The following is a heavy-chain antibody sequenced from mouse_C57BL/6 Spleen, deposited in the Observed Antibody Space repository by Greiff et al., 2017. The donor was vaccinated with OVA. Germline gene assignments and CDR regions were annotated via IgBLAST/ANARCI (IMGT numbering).Heavy chain of an antibody. D-gene: IGHD2-2*01. CDR3: ARIGYGFDY. CDR2: ISSGSSTI. J-gene: IGHJ2*01. V-gene: IGHV5-17*01. CDR1: GFTFSDYG. Sequence: EVKLMESGGGLVKPGGSLKLSCAASGFTFSDYGMHWVRQAPEKGLEWVAYISSGSSTIYYADTVKGRFTISRDNAKNTLFLQMTSLRSEDTAMYYCARIGYGFDYWGQGTTLTVSS.